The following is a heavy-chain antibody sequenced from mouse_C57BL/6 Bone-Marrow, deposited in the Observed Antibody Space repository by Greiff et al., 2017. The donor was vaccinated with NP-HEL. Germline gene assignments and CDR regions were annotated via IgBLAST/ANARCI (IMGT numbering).Heavy chain of an antibody. V-gene: IGHV1-52*01. D-gene: IGHD2-4*01. CDR3: ARRGITTGGYYAMDY. CDR1: GYTFTSYW. Sequence: QLQLKQPGAELVRPGSSVKLSCKASGYTFTSYWMHWVKQRPIQGLEWIGNIDPSDSETNYNQKFKDKATLTVDKSSSTAYMQLSSLTSEDSAVYYCARRGITTGGYYAMDYWGQGSSVTVSS. J-gene: IGHJ4*01. CDR2: IDPSDSET.